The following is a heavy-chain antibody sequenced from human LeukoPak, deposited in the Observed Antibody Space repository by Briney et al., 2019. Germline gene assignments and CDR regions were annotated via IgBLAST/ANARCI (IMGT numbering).Heavy chain of an antibody. CDR2: ISSDGRST. D-gene: IGHD6-19*01. V-gene: IGHV3-74*01. CDR3: ARGHFDYSGGCLGI. CDR1: EFTFNSYW. Sequence: GGSLRLSCAASEFTFNSYWTHWVRQAPGKGLVWVSRISSDGRSTNYADSVKGRFTISRDNAKNTLYLQMNSLRAEDTAVYYCARGHFDYSGGCLGIWGQGTMVTVSS. J-gene: IGHJ3*02.